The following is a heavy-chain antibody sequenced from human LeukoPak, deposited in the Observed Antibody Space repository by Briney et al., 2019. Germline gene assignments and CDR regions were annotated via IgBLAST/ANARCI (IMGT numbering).Heavy chain of an antibody. V-gene: IGHV3-11*04. CDR1: GFTFSGYY. J-gene: IGHJ4*02. D-gene: IGHD3-22*01. CDR2: ISSSGSTI. CDR3: ARDRGWGSSGYYVDY. Sequence: PGGSLRLSCAASGFTFSGYYMSWIRQAPGKGLEWVSYISSSGSTIYYADSVKGRFTISRDNAKNSLYLQMNSLRAEDTAVYYCARDRGWGSSGYYVDYWGQGTLVTVSS.